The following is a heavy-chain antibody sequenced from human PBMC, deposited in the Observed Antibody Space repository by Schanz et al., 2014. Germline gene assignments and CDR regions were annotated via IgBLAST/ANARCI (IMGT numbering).Heavy chain of an antibody. Sequence: QVQLVQSEAEVKKPGSSVKVSCKASGGTFTSYGISWVRQAPGQGLEWMGRIIPILGIANYAQKFQGRVTITADTSTTTAYMELSGLRSEDTAVYYCARDRLECGAECYSVEVFEIWGQGTLXIVSS. J-gene: IGHJ4*02. CDR1: GGTFTSYG. CDR2: IIPILGIA. CDR3: ARDRLECGAECYSVEVFEI. V-gene: IGHV1-69*04. D-gene: IGHD2-21*01.